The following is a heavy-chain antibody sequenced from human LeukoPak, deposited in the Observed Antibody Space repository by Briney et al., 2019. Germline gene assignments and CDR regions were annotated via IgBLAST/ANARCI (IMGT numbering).Heavy chain of an antibody. CDR1: GGSISSGDYY. J-gene: IGHJ4*02. CDR3: AMVRGVMPQPFDY. V-gene: IGHV4-30-4*01. Sequence: KPSQTLSLTCTVSGGSISSGDYYWSWIRQPPGKGLEWIGYIYYSGSTYYNPSLKSRVTISVDTSKNQFSLKLSSVTAADTAVYYCAMVRGVMPQPFDYWGQGTLVTVSS. D-gene: IGHD3-10*01. CDR2: IYYSGST.